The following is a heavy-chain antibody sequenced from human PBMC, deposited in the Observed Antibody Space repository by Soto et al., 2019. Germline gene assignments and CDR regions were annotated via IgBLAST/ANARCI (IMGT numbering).Heavy chain of an antibody. Sequence: GASVRVSCKASGGTFSSYAISWVRQAPGQGLEWMGGIIPIFGTANYAQKFQGRVTITADESTSTAYMELSSLRSEDTAVYYCARGVVGATDYWGQGTLVTVSS. J-gene: IGHJ4*02. CDR2: IIPIFGTA. V-gene: IGHV1-69*13. CDR3: ARGVVGATDY. CDR1: GGTFSSYA. D-gene: IGHD1-26*01.